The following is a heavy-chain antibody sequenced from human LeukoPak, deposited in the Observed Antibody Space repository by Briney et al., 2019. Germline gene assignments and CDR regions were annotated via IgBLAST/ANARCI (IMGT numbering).Heavy chain of an antibody. CDR1: GYTFTSYG. Sequence: ASVKVSCKASGYTFTSYGISWVRQAPGQGLEWMGWISAYNGNTNYAQKLQGRVTMTTDTSTSTAYMELRSLRSDDTAVYYCARAVGVQLWSNFFDYWGQGYLVSVSS. CDR2: ISAYNGNT. J-gene: IGHJ4*02. D-gene: IGHD5-18*01. V-gene: IGHV1-18*01. CDR3: ARAVGVQLWSNFFDY.